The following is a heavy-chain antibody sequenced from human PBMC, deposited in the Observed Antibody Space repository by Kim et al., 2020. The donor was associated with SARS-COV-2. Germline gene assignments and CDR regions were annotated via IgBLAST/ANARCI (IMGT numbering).Heavy chain of an antibody. D-gene: IGHD6-19*01. Sequence: GGSLRLSCAGSGFTFAGFAMTWGRQAPGKGLEWVSTITGSGDDTHYAGSVKGRFTISRDNSENTLYLQMDSLTAVDTAVYYCAKREFSSGSYGMDVWGQGTTVTVSS. CDR1: GFTFAGFA. CDR2: ITGSGDDT. J-gene: IGHJ6*02. V-gene: IGHV3-23*01. CDR3: AKREFSSGSYGMDV.